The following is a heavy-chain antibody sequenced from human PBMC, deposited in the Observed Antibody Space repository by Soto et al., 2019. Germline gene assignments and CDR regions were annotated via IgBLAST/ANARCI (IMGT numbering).Heavy chain of an antibody. D-gene: IGHD3-10*01. J-gene: IGHJ5*02. CDR3: ARARITMVRGVIIKPFAP. Sequence: ASVKVSCKASGYTYTSYGINWVRQATGQGLEWMGWMNPNSGNTGYAQKFQGRVTMTRNTSISTAYMELSSLRSEDTAVYYCARARITMVRGVIIKPFAPWGQGTLATVSS. CDR2: MNPNSGNT. V-gene: IGHV1-8*01. CDR1: GYTYTSYG.